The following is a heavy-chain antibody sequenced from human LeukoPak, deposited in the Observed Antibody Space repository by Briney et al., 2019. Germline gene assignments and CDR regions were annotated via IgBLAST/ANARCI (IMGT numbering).Heavy chain of an antibody. CDR2: IYTSGST. V-gene: IGHV4-61*02. CDR1: GGSISSGSYY. J-gene: IGHJ4*02. D-gene: IGHD4-17*01. Sequence: PSQTLSLTCTVSGGSISSGSYYWSWIRQPAGKGLEWIGRIYTSGSTNYNPSLKSRVSISADTSKNQFSLNLSSVTAADTAVYYCASFFETTDYWGQGTLVTVSS. CDR3: ASFFETTDY.